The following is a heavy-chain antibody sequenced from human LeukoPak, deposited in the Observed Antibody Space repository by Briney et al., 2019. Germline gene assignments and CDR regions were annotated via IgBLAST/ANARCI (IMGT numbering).Heavy chain of an antibody. J-gene: IGHJ5*02. D-gene: IGHD6-19*01. CDR3: ARQAGIAVAGMNWFDP. Sequence: SETLSLTCIVSGGSISSYYWSWIRQPPGKGLEWIGYIYYSGSTNYNPSLKSRVTISVDTSKNQFSLKLSSVTAAETAVYYCARQAGIAVAGMNWFDPWGQGTLVTVSS. CDR1: GGSISSYY. CDR2: IYYSGST. V-gene: IGHV4-59*08.